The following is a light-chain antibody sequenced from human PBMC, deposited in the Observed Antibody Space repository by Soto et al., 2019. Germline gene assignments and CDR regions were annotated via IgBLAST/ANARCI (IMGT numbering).Light chain of an antibody. CDR3: HQRYNWLT. CDR2: GAS. V-gene: IGKV1-6*01. CDR1: QDIRNY. Sequence: VQMTQSPSSLSASVGDRVTITCRASQDIRNYLSWYQQKPGKAPKLLIYGASSLQSGVPSRFAGSGSGTHFTLTISSLEPEDSAVYYCHQRYNWLTFGGGTKVDIK. J-gene: IGKJ4*01.